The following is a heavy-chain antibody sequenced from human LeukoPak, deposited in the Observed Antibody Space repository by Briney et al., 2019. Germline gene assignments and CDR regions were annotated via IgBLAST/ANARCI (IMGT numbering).Heavy chain of an antibody. CDR1: GFTFSGSA. Sequence: GGSLKLSCAASGFTFSGSAMHWVRQASGKELEWVGRIRSKANSYATAYAASVKGRFTISRDDSKNTAYLQMNSLKTEDTAVYYCTRQSITGTLLYYYYYYMDVWGKGTTVTVSS. V-gene: IGHV3-73*01. D-gene: IGHD1-20*01. CDR2: IRSKANSYAT. CDR3: TRQSITGTLLYYYYYYMDV. J-gene: IGHJ6*03.